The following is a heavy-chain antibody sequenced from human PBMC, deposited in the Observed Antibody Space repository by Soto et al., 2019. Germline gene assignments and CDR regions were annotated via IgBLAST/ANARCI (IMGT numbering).Heavy chain of an antibody. V-gene: IGHV4-39*01. J-gene: IGHJ5*02. CDR1: GGSISSSSYY. D-gene: IGHD2-15*01. CDR2: IYYSGST. CDR3: ASHIVVVVAATRYNWFDP. Sequence: SETLSLTCTVSGGSISSSSYYWGWIRQPPGKGLEWIGSIYYSGSTYYNPSLKSRVTISVDTSKNQFSLKLSSVTAADTAVYYCASHIVVVVAATRYNWFDPWGQGTLVTVSS.